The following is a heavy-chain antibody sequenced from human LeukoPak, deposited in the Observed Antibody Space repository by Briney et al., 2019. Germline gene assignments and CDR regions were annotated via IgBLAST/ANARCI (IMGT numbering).Heavy chain of an antibody. Sequence: PGGSLRLSCAASGFTFSSYAMSWVRRAPGKGLEGVSAISGSGGSTYYADSVKGRFTISRDNYKHTLYLQMTRLRAEDTAVYYCAKDRIYCSSTSCYDVFDYWGQGTLVTVSS. J-gene: IGHJ4*02. D-gene: IGHD2-2*01. V-gene: IGHV3-23*01. CDR1: GFTFSSYA. CDR2: ISGSGGST. CDR3: AKDRIYCSSTSCYDVFDY.